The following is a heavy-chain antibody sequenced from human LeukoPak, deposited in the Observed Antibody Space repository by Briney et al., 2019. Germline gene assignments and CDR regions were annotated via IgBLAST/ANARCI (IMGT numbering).Heavy chain of an antibody. V-gene: IGHV4-39*07. CDR1: GGSISSGSYY. D-gene: IGHD3-22*01. CDR2: INHSGST. J-gene: IGHJ6*03. Sequence: PSETLSLTCTVSGGSISSGSYYWSWIRQPPGKGLEWIGEINHSGSTNYNPSLKSRVTISVDTSKNQFSLKLSSVTAADTAVYYCARGRSGYYDSSGYYYPVVYYYYYYMDVWGKGTTVTVSS. CDR3: ARGRSGYYDSSGYYYPVVYYYYYYMDV.